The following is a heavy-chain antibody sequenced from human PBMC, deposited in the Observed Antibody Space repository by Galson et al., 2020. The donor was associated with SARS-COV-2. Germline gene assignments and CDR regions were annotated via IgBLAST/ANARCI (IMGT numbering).Heavy chain of an antibody. CDR2: IYHSGST. J-gene: IGHJ4*02. D-gene: IGHD6-13*01. V-gene: IGHV4-38-2*01. CDR3: AGGYSSSWYFG. CDR1: GYSISSGYY. Sequence: SETLSLTCAVSGYSISSGYYWGWIRQPPGKGLEWIGSIYHSGSTYYNPSLKSRVTISVDTSKNQFSLKLSSVTAADTAVYYCAGGYSSSWYFGWGQGTLVTVSS.